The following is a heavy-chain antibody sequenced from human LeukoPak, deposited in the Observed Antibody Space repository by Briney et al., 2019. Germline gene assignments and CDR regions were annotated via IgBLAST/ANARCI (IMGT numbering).Heavy chain of an antibody. CDR2: TNHVGST. J-gene: IGHJ4*02. Sequence: SETLSLTHTVSAGSVSRHYWTWIRQPPGKGLQWVSYTNHVGSTDYNPSLKSRVTISVDTSKNQFSLKLSSVTAEDTAVYYCAIHYDARGSGSYSEDQWGQRTLVIVSS. CDR1: AGSVSRHY. CDR3: AIHYDARGSGSYSEDQ. D-gene: IGHD1-26*01. V-gene: IGHV4-59*08.